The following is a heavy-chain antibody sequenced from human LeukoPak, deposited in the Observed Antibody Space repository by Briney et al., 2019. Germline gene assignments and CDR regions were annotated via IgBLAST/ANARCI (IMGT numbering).Heavy chain of an antibody. V-gene: IGHV1-18*01. Sequence: GASVKVSCKASGYTFTSYGISWVRQAPGQGLEWMGWISAYNGNTSYAQKLQGRVTMTTDTSTSTAYMELRSLRSDDTAVYYCARDEGSGSYSLYYFDYWGQGTLVTISS. CDR1: GYTFTSYG. CDR2: ISAYNGNT. J-gene: IGHJ4*02. CDR3: ARDEGSGSYSLYYFDY. D-gene: IGHD3-10*01.